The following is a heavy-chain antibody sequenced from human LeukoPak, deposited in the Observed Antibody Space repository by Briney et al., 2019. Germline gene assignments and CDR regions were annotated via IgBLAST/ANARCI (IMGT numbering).Heavy chain of an antibody. Sequence: SETLSLTCTVSGGSISSYYWSWIRRPPGKGLEWIGYIYYSGSTNYNPSLKSRVTISVDTSKNQFSLKLSSVTAADTAVYHCARVDGYSSGWSAYFDYWGQGTLVTVSS. V-gene: IGHV4-59*01. J-gene: IGHJ4*02. CDR3: ARVDGYSSGWSAYFDY. CDR1: GGSISSYY. CDR2: IYYSGST. D-gene: IGHD6-19*01.